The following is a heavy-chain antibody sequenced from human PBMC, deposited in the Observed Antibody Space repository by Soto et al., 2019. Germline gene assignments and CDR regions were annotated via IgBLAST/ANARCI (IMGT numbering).Heavy chain of an antibody. CDR2: ISVSGDKT. V-gene: IGHV3-23*01. D-gene: IGHD5-12*01. J-gene: IGHJ4*02. CDR1: GFSFTAYI. Sequence: EVHLLESGGDLVQPGGSLRLSCAASGFSFTAYIMSWFRQAPGQGLEWVSAISVSGDKTYYADSVKGRFTISRDDAKNTLYLQLNGLRVDDTAIYYCATGGWLDDCGQGTLVTVSS. CDR3: ATGGWLDD.